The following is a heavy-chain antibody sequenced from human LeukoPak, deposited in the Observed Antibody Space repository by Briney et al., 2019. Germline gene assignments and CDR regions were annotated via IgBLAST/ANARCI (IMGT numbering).Heavy chain of an antibody. CDR2: IYTSGST. D-gene: IGHD3-3*01. J-gene: IGHJ3*02. V-gene: IGHV4-61*02. Sequence: PSQTLSLTCTVSGGSISSGSYYWSWIRQPAGKGLEWIGRIYTSGSTNYNPSLKSRVTISVDTSKNQFSLKLSSVTAADTAVYYCAGATYYDFWSGWGPQAFDIWGQGTMVTVSS. CDR3: AGATYYDFWSGWGPQAFDI. CDR1: GGSISSGSYY.